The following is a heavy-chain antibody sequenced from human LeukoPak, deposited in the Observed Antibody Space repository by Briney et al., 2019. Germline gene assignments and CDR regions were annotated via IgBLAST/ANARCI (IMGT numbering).Heavy chain of an antibody. Sequence: GGSLRLSCAASGFRFNTYWMSWVRQAPGKGLEWVANIKQDGNEKYYADSVKGRFTISRDNGKNSLDLQMDSLRADDTAVYYCARVEEVLRFLEWLYYFDYWGQGTLVTVSS. V-gene: IGHV3-7*01. CDR1: GFRFNTYW. J-gene: IGHJ4*02. CDR2: IKQDGNEK. CDR3: ARVEEVLRFLEWLYYFDY. D-gene: IGHD3-3*01.